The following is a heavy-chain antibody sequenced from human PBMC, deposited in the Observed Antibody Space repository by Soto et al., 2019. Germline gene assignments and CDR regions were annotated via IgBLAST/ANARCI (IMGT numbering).Heavy chain of an antibody. D-gene: IGHD6-19*01. J-gene: IGHJ4*02. CDR1: GGSITRNDHY. Sequence: QLQLQESGPGLVRPSETLSLICIVSGGSITRNDHYWGWIRQSPGKGLEWIGDIESSGSTNYNLSLKSRVSMSVETSKNQFSLKMNSVTAADTAVYYCARLGSSGWYQGSYFDYWGQGTLVTVSS. CDR2: IESSGST. V-gene: IGHV4-39*01. CDR3: ARLGSSGWYQGSYFDY.